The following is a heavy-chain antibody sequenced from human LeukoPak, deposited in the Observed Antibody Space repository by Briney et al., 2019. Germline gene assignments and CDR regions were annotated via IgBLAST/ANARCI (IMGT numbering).Heavy chain of an antibody. D-gene: IGHD3-16*01. V-gene: IGHV4-39*07. J-gene: IGHJ4*02. CDR3: AKNPHHDDDADEGFDY. Sequence: PSETLSLTCTVSGGSISSSNFYWGWIRQPPGKELEWIGSIYYSGSTYYNPSLKSRVTISVDTSKNQFSLNLSSATAADTAIYYCAKNPHHDDDADEGFDYWGQGTLVTVSS. CDR1: GGSISSSNFY. CDR2: IYYSGST.